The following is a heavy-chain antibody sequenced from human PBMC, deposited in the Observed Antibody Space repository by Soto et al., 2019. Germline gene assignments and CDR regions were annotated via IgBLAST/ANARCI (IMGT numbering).Heavy chain of an antibody. J-gene: IGHJ4*02. CDR3: AKFVGNAPFDH. CDR1: GYTFTNHD. V-gene: IGHV1-8*01. CDR2: MNPNSGST. D-gene: IGHD2-21*01. Sequence: QVQLVQSGAEVKKPGASVKVSCKASGYTFTNHDINWVRQATGQGLEWLGWMNPNSGSTGYAQRFQGRITLPRSPSITTAYMELSSLRSEDTAVYYCAKFVGNAPFDHWGQGTLVTVSS.